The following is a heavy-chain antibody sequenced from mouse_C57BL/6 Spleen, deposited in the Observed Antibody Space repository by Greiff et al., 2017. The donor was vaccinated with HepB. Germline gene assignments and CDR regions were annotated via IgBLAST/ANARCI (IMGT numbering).Heavy chain of an antibody. Sequence: QVQLQQSGPELVKPGASVKISCKASGYAFSSSWMNWVKQRPGKGLEWIGRIYPGDGDTNYNGKFKGKATLTADKSSSTAYMQLSSLTSEDSAVYFCASFSLTVVATDWYFDVWGTGTTVTVSS. J-gene: IGHJ1*03. CDR2: IYPGDGDT. V-gene: IGHV1-82*01. CDR1: GYAFSSSW. CDR3: ASFSLTVVATDWYFDV. D-gene: IGHD1-1*01.